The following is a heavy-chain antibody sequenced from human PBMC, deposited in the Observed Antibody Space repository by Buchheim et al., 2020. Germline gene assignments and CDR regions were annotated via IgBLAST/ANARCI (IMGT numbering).Heavy chain of an antibody. CDR3: ARGYGPIRSGTFDY. Sequence: QVQLVQSGAEVKKPGASVKVSCKASGYTFTGYYMHWVRQAPGQGLEWMGWINPNSGATNYAQKFQGWVTMPRDTSISTAYMELSRLRSDDTALYYCARGYGPIRSGTFDYWGQGTL. CDR2: INPNSGAT. V-gene: IGHV1-2*04. CDR1: GYTFTGYY. J-gene: IGHJ4*02. D-gene: IGHD1-26*01.